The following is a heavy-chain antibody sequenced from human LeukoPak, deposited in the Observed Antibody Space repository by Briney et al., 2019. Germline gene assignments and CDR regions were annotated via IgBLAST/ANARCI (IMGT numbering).Heavy chain of an antibody. J-gene: IGHJ5*02. CDR1: GYTFTSYA. V-gene: IGHV1-3*01. CDR3: ARPRIRDNWFDP. D-gene: IGHD1-14*01. CDR2: INAGNGNT. Sequence: ASVNVSCKASGYTFTSYAMHWVRQAPGQRLEWMGWINAGNGNTKYSQKFQGRVTITRDTSASTAYMELSSLRSEDTAVYYCARPRIRDNWFDPWGQGTLVTVSS.